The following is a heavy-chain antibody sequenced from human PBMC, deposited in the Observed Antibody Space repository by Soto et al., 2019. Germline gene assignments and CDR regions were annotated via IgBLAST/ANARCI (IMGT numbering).Heavy chain of an antibody. CDR3: AKAESWNGYYNAFDY. Sequence: GGSLRLSCAASGFTFSVYAVTWVRQAPGKGLEWVSGISGSGGSGGSTYYADSVKGRFTISRDNSKNTLYLQMNSLRAEDTAIYYCAKAESWNGYYNAFDYWGQGTQVTVSS. CDR2: ISGSGGSGGST. V-gene: IGHV3-23*01. CDR1: GFTFSVYA. D-gene: IGHD3-3*01. J-gene: IGHJ4*02.